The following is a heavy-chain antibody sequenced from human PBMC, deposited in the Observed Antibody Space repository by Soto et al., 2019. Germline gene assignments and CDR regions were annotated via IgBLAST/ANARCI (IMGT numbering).Heavy chain of an antibody. V-gene: IGHV1-8*01. CDR1: GYTFTSYD. Sequence: ASVKVSCKASGYTFTSYDINWVRQATGQGLEWMGWMNPNSGNTGYAQKFQGRVTMTRNTSISTAYMELSSLRSEDTAVYYCARAGVRYFDWLSPPYYGMDVWGQGTTVTVSS. CDR3: ARAGVRYFDWLSPPYYGMDV. CDR2: MNPNSGNT. J-gene: IGHJ6*02. D-gene: IGHD3-9*01.